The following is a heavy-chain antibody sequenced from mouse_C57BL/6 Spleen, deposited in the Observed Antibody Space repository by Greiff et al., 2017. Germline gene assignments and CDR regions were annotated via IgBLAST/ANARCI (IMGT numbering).Heavy chain of an antibody. D-gene: IGHD1-1*01. Sequence: QVQLQQPGAELVKPGASVKLSCKASGYTFTSYWMHWVKQRPGQGLEWIGMFHPNSGSTNYNEKFKSKATLTVDKSSSTAYMQLSSLTSEDSAVYDWARSSPDYYGSSPYAMDYWGQGTSVTVSS. V-gene: IGHV1-64*01. CDR1: GYTFTSYW. CDR2: FHPNSGST. J-gene: IGHJ4*01. CDR3: ARSSPDYYGSSPYAMDY.